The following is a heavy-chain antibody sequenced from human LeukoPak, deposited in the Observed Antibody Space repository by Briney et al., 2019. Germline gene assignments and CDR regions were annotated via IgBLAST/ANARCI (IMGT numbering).Heavy chain of an antibody. J-gene: IGHJ6*03. CDR1: GFTFSDYW. V-gene: IGHV3-74*01. CDR3: ARGETYYDFSSHMDV. CDR2: IKTDGRDT. D-gene: IGHD3-3*01. Sequence: GGSLRLSCAASGFTFSDYWMHWVRQAPGKGLVWVSRIKTDGRDTNYADSVKGRFTISRDNAKNTLYLQMNSLRAEDTAVYYCARGETYYDFSSHMDVWGKGTTVTVSS.